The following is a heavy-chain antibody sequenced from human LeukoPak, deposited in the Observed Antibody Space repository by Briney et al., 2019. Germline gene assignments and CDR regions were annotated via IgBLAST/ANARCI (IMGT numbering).Heavy chain of an antibody. CDR2: IYYSGST. D-gene: IGHD5-12*01. CDR3: ARSGYSGYELACYFDY. CDR1: GGSISSYY. Sequence: SETLSLTCTVSGGSISSYYWSWIRQPPGKGLEWIGYIYYSGSTNYNPSLKSRVTISVDTSKNQFSLKLSSVTAADTAVYYCARSGYSGYELACYFDYWGQGTLVTVSS. V-gene: IGHV4-59*01. J-gene: IGHJ4*02.